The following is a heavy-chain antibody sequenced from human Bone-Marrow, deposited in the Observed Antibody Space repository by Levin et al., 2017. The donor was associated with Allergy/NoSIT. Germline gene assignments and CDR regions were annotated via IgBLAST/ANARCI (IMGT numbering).Heavy chain of an antibody. D-gene: IGHD3-10*01. J-gene: IGHJ6*03. V-gene: IGHV4-30-4*01. CDR2: LSSLFSP. CDR1: DGSISSGDSF. Sequence: LSLHCTVSDGSISSGDSFWTWIRQPPFPFLSFLFSLSSLFSPPSPPSLKSRLTISIDTSKNQISLKLRSVTAADAAVYYCARGTPAPLSFLWFGELGYMDVWGKGTTVTVSS. CDR3: ARGTPAPLSFLWFGELGYMDV.